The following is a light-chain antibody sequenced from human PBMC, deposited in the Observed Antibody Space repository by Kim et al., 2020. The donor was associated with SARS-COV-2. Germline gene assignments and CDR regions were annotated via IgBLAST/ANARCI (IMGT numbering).Light chain of an antibody. J-gene: IGLJ3*02. CDR1: SSDVGGNNY. CDR2: EVS. Sequence: GQSDTISGTGTSSDVGGNNYVSWYQQHPGKAPKFMIYEVSKRPSGVPDRFSGSKSGNTASLTVSGLQAEDEADYYCSSYAGSNNWVFGGGTQLTVL. V-gene: IGLV2-8*01. CDR3: SSYAGSNNWV.